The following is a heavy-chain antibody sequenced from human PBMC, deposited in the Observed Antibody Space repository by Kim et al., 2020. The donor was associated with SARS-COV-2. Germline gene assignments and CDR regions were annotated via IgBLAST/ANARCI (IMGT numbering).Heavy chain of an antibody. CDR1: AFNFGDYA. D-gene: IGHD6-19*01. Sequence: GGSLRLSCVASAFNFGDYAMHWVRQAPGKGLEWVSRISWNNDDIGYADSVKGRFTISRDNAKNSLFLEMRSLGVEDTAFYYCAKSIAVAGSLNDPFNYWG. CDR3: AKSIAVAGSLNDPFNY. CDR2: ISWNNDDI. J-gene: IGHJ4*01. V-gene: IGHV3-9*01.